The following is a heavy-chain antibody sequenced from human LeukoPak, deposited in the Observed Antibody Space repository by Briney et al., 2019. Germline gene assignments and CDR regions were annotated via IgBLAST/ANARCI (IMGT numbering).Heavy chain of an antibody. CDR3: ARIFDS. Sequence: SETLSLTCTVSGGSVSTSDYYWGWIRQTPGKGLEWIGDIFHDGKTNYNPSLKGRVTISIDTSNNQFSLRLPSVTAADTAVYYCARIFDSWGQGTLVTVSS. CDR2: IFHDGKT. V-gene: IGHV4-39*07. J-gene: IGHJ4*02. CDR1: GGSVSTSDYY.